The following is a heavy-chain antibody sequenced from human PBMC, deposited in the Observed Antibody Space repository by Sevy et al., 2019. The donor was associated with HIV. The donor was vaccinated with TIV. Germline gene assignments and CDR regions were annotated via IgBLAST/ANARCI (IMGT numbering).Heavy chain of an antibody. Sequence: GGSLRLSCAASEFIFSDYAMNWVRQTPGKGLEWVSSINGKGRSTHYADSVEGRFTISRDNSKNTLYLQMNSLGAEDPAVYYCANTINSGGGAVPAANYYYYGMDVWGQGTTVTVSS. CDR3: ANTINSGGGAVPAANYYYYGMDV. CDR1: EFIFSDYA. V-gene: IGHV3-23*01. D-gene: IGHD2-2*01. CDR2: INGKGRST. J-gene: IGHJ6*02.